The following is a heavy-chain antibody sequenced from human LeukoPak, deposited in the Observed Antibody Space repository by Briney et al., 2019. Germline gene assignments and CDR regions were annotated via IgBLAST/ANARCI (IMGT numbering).Heavy chain of an antibody. D-gene: IGHD3-22*01. CDR3: ARHYYDSSGYIRAFDY. Sequence: SETLSLSCTVSGGSIITYYWSWIRQPAGKGLEWIGRIYSSGRTNYHPSLKSRVTISVDTSKNQFYMKLSSVTAADTAIYYCARHYYDSSGYIRAFDYWGQGTLVTVSS. V-gene: IGHV4-4*07. J-gene: IGHJ4*02. CDR1: GGSIITYY. CDR2: IYSSGRT.